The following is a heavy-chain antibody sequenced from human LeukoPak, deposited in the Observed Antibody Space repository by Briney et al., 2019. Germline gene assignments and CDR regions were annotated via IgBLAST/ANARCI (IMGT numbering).Heavy chain of an antibody. D-gene: IGHD5-24*01. CDR1: GFTFSSYS. V-gene: IGHV3-48*01. CDR2: ISSSSSTI. J-gene: IGHJ4*02. CDR3: ARGGYSRLFDY. Sequence: GGSLRLSCAASGFTFSSYSMNWVRQAPGKGLEWVSYISSSSSTIYYADSVKGRFTISRDNAKNSLYLQMNSLRAEDTAVYYCARGGYSRLFDYWGQGTLVTVSS.